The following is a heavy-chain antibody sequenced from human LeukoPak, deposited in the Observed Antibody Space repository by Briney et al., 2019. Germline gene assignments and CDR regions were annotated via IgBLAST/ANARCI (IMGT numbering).Heavy chain of an antibody. J-gene: IGHJ4*02. CDR1: GYTFTSYD. D-gene: IGHD1-26*01. CDR2: VNPNSGNT. Sequence: ASVNVSCAASGYTFTSYDINWARQATGQGLEWMGWVNPNSGNTGYAQKFQGRATMTRNTSIRTACMELSSLRSEHTAVYYCARVPYVGSYYGRYYFDYWGQGTLVTVSS. V-gene: IGHV1-8*01. CDR3: ARVPYVGSYYGRYYFDY.